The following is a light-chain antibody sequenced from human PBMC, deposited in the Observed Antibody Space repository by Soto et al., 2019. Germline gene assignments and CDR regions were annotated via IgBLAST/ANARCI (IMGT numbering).Light chain of an antibody. CDR3: QKYTSAPPFT. V-gene: IGKV1-27*01. Sequence: DIQMTQSPSSLSASVGDRVTITCRASQGISNYLAWYQQKPGKVPKLLIYAASTLQSGVPSRFSGSGSGTDFTLTISSLQPEDVATDSCQKYTSAPPFTFGPGTKVDIK. J-gene: IGKJ3*01. CDR1: QGISNY. CDR2: AAS.